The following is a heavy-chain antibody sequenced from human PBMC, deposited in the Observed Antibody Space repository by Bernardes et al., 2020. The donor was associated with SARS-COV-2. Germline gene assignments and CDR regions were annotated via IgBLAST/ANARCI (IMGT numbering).Heavy chain of an antibody. J-gene: IGHJ4*02. V-gene: IGHV3-9*01. CDR3: AKIAVAGTRDY. CDR2: ISWNSGSI. Sequence: GGSLRLSCAASGFTFSTYSMNWVRQAPGEGLEWVSGISWNSGSIGYADSVKGRFTISRDNAKNSLYLQMNSLRAEDTALYYCAKIAVAGTRDYWGQGTLVTVSS. CDR1: GFTFSTYS. D-gene: IGHD6-19*01.